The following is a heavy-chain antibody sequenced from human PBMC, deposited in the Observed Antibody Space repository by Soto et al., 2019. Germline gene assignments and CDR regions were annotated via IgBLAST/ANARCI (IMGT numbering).Heavy chain of an antibody. J-gene: IGHJ4*02. D-gene: IGHD6-25*01. V-gene: IGHV3-21*01. CDR2: ISSSGDYL. CDR1: GFTFRGNN. CDR3: VRDVDDEDGAAAPWSFFEN. Sequence: GGSLRLSCAASGFTFRGNNMNWVRQAPGKGLEWVASISSSGDYLYYADSVKGRFIISRDNFQNSRFLQMNNLRADDTAVYYCVRDVDDEDGAAAPWSFFENWGQGTPVTVSS.